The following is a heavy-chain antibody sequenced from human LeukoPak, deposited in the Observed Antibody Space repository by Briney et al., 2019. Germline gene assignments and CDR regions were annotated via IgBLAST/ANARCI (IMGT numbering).Heavy chain of an antibody. Sequence: GGSLRLSCAASGNYWMHWVRQAPGKELVWVSHINSDGSWTSYADSVKGRFTISKDNAKNTVYLQMNNLRAEDTAVYYCVSFYETYWGRGTLVTVSS. D-gene: IGHD2-2*01. J-gene: IGHJ4*02. V-gene: IGHV3-74*01. CDR1: GNYW. CDR3: VSFYETY. CDR2: INSDGSWT.